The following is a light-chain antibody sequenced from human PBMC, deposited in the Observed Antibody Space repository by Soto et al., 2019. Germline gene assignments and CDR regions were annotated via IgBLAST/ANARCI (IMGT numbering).Light chain of an antibody. Sequence: EIVLTQSPGTLSLSPGERATLSCRASQSVSSSYLAWYQQKPGQAPRLLIYGASSRATGIPDRFSGSGSGTDFTLTSSRLEAEDFAVYYCQHYGRSPSWTFGQGTKVEIK. CDR1: QSVSSSY. CDR3: QHYGRSPSWT. CDR2: GAS. V-gene: IGKV3-20*01. J-gene: IGKJ1*01.